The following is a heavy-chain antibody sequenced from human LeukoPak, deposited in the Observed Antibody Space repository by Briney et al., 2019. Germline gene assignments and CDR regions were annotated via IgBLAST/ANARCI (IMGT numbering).Heavy chain of an antibody. CDR3: ARLFTRAWEYRYGMDV. J-gene: IGHJ6*02. CDR2: IYIDGIT. CDR1: GGSIRTDGSY. V-gene: IGHV4-39*01. D-gene: IGHD1-26*01. Sequence: SETLSLTCTVSGGSIRTDGSYWAWVRQPPGKGLEWIGSIYIDGITHYNSSLQSRVTLSIDTSKNQFSLKLTSVTAADTAVFYCARLFTRAWEYRYGMDVWGQGTAVTVSS.